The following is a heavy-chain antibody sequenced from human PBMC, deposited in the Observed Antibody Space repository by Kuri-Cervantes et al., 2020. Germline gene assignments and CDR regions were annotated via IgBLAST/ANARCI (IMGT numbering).Heavy chain of an antibody. Sequence: GGSLRLSCAASEFIFSSFDMNWVRQAPGKGLEWIAYISRSGSAVYYADSVKGRFTISRDNSKNTLYLQMNSLRAEDTAVYYCARSTTGKGYYFDYWGQGTLVTVSS. CDR2: ISRSGSAV. J-gene: IGHJ4*02. D-gene: IGHD2/OR15-2a*01. V-gene: IGHV3-48*01. CDR3: ARSTTGKGYYFDY. CDR1: EFIFSSFD.